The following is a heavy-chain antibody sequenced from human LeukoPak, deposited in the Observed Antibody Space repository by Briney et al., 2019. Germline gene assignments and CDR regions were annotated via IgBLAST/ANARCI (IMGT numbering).Heavy chain of an antibody. D-gene: IGHD1-26*01. Sequence: SETLSLTCTASGGSITSYYWTWIRQPPGKGLEWIGFIYGDGSTKYNPSLKSRVTMSVDTSKNQFSLKLSSATAADSAVYYCARDKDSGTNHAKILYDVWGQGTMVTVSS. J-gene: IGHJ3*01. CDR1: GGSITSYY. CDR3: ARDKDSGTNHAKILYDV. V-gene: IGHV4-59*01. CDR2: IYGDGST.